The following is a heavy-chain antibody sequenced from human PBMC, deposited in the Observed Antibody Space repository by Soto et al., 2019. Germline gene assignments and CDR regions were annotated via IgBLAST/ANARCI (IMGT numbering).Heavy chain of an antibody. J-gene: IGHJ5*02. CDR2: ISLYSDGT. CDR1: GYTFYNYG. CDR3: ARVVPGAEAWFGP. D-gene: IGHD2-2*01. V-gene: IGHV1-18*01. Sequence: QVQLVQSGGEVKRPGASVKVSCKTSGYTFYNYGITWVRQAPGQPLEWLGWISLYSDGTNYAQKFQGRVSMTTDTSTTTDYMELRILRSDDTAVYYCARVVPGAEAWFGPWGQGTLVTVSS.